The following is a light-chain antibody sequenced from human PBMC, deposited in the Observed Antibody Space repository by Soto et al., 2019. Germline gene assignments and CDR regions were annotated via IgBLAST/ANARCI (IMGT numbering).Light chain of an antibody. CDR1: TGAVTSGNY. J-gene: IGLJ3*02. V-gene: IGLV7-43*01. Sequence: QAVVTQEPSLTVSPGGTVTLTCASSTGAVTSGNYPNWFQQKPGQAPTSLIHSTGDKHSWTPARFSGSLLGDKAALTLSAVQLEEGANYSAVLYYGGVHLFGGGTKVTVL. CDR3: VLYYGGVHL. CDR2: STG.